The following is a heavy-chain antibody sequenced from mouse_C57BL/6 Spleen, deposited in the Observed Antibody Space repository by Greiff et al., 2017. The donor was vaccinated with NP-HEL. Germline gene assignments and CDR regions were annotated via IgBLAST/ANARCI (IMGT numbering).Heavy chain of an antibody. J-gene: IGHJ4*01. V-gene: IGHV5-4*01. Sequence: EVQLVESGGGLVKPGGSLKLSCAASGFTFSSYAMSWVRQTPEKRLEWVATISDGGSYTYYPDNVKGRFTISRDNAKNNLYLQMSHLKSEDTAMYYCARDYYSNLYYAMDYWGQGTSVTVSS. CDR2: ISDGGSYT. CDR1: GFTFSSYA. D-gene: IGHD2-5*01. CDR3: ARDYYSNLYYAMDY.